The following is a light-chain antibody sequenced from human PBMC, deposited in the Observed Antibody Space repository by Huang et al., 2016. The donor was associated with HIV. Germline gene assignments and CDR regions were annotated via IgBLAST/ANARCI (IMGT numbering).Light chain of an antibody. CDR3: MQGTHWPPIT. CDR1: QSLVHSDGNTY. CDR2: KVS. Sequence: DVVMTQSPVSLPVTLGQPASISCRSSQSLVHSDGNTYLNWFQQRPGKSPRRLFYKVSNRDSGVPDRFSGSGSGTDFTLKISRVEAEDVGVYYCMQGTHWPPITFGQGTRLEIK. J-gene: IGKJ5*01. V-gene: IGKV2-30*02.